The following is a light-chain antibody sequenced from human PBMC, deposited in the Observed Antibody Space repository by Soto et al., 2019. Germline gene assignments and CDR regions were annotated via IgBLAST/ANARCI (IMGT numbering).Light chain of an antibody. CDR2: GAS. CDR3: QQYNNWPPWT. V-gene: IGKV3-15*01. Sequence: EIVMTQSPATLSVSPGERATLTCRASQSVSGNLAWYQQKPGQAPRLLIYGASTRATGIPARFSGSGSGTEFTLTISSLQSEDFAVYYCQQYNNWPPWTFGQGTKVEIK. CDR1: QSVSGN. J-gene: IGKJ1*01.